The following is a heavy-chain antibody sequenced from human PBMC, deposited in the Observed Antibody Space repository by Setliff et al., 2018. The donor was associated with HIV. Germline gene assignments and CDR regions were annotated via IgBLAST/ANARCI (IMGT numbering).Heavy chain of an antibody. CDR1: GGPFSDYY. CDR2: INHSGSA. V-gene: IGHV4-34*01. Sequence: SETLSLTCAVYGGPFSDYYWNWIRQPPGKGLEWIGEINHSGSANYNPSLKSRVTMSVDTSKKQFSMNLSFVTAADTAVYYCAREAGSSGSAGYFDYWGQGTLVTVSS. CDR3: AREAGSSGSAGYFDY. J-gene: IGHJ4*02. D-gene: IGHD6-19*01.